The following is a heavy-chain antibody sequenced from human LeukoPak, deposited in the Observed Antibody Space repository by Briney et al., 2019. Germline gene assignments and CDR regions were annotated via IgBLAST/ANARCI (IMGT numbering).Heavy chain of an antibody. Sequence: SETLSLTCAVYGGSFSGYYWSWIRQPPGKGLEWIGEINHSGSTNYNPSLKSRVTISVDTSKNQFSLKLSSVTAADTAVYYCARDYYDSSGYYSYFDYWGQGTLLTVSS. CDR2: INHSGST. CDR3: ARDYYDSSGYYSYFDY. V-gene: IGHV4-34*01. J-gene: IGHJ4*02. CDR1: GGSFSGYY. D-gene: IGHD3-22*01.